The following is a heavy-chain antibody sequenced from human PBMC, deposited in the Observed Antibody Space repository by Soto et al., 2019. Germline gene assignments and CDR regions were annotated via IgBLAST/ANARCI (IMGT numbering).Heavy chain of an antibody. CDR3: ASKEDYYDSSGPYGAFDI. J-gene: IGHJ3*02. CDR2: IKQDGSEK. V-gene: IGHV3-7*03. Sequence: GGSLRLSCAASGFTLSSYWMTWVRQAPGKGPEWVANIKQDGSEKYYVDSVKGRFTISRDNAKNSLYLQMNSLRAEDTAVYYCASKEDYYDSSGPYGAFDIWGQGTMVTVSS. D-gene: IGHD3-22*01. CDR1: GFTLSSYW.